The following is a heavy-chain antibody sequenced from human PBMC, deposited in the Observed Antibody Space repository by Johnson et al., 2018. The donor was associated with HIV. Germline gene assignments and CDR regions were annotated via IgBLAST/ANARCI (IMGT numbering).Heavy chain of an antibody. CDR1: GFTFSVLA. CDR2: ISSQGSTS. CDR3: ARDGSGHAVVVTATRRGYGFGLDM. Sequence: QVQLVESGGGAVQPGRSLRLSCAASGFTFSVLAMHWVRQAPGKGLEWVAVISSQGSTSYYADSVKGRFSVSRANSKNTLFLQMNSLGLGDTAVYYCARDGSGHAVVVTATRRGYGFGLDMWGQGTMVTVSS. J-gene: IGHJ3*02. D-gene: IGHD2-21*02. V-gene: IGHV3-30*04.